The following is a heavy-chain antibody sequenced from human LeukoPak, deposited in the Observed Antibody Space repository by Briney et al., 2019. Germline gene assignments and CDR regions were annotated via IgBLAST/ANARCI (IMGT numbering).Heavy chain of an antibody. CDR3: ARDRRAYYDSSGYHYYYYMDV. Sequence: PGGSLRLSCAASGFTFRSNAMNWVRQAPGKGLEWVSVIYSGGSTYYADSVKGRFTISRDNSMNTLYLQMNSLRAEDTAVYYCARDRRAYYDSSGYHYYYYMDVWGKGTTVTISS. J-gene: IGHJ6*03. D-gene: IGHD3-22*01. CDR2: IYSGGST. V-gene: IGHV3-53*01. CDR1: GFTFRSNA.